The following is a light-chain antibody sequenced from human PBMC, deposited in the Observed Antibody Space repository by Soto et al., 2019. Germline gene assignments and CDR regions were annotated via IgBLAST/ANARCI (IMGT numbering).Light chain of an antibody. V-gene: IGKV1-27*01. J-gene: IGKJ1*01. CDR2: SAS. CDR1: QDIANY. Sequence: DIQMTQSPSSLSASVGDRVTITCRANQDIANYLAWYQQKPGKVPELLIYSASILQSGVPSRFSGSGSGTDFTLSITNLQPEDVATYFCQKSNSAPWTFGHGTKVEIK. CDR3: QKSNSAPWT.